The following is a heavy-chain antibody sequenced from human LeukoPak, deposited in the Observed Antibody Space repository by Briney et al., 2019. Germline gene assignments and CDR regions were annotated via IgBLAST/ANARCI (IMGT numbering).Heavy chain of an antibody. CDR3: ARSSSWLYYFDY. V-gene: IGHV3-30*04. D-gene: IGHD6-13*01. CDR2: ISYDGSNK. J-gene: IGHJ4*02. CDR1: GFTFSSYD. Sequence: QPGGSLRLSCAASGFTFSSYDMHWVRQAPGKGLEWVAVISYDGSNKYYADSVKGRFTISRDNSNTTVYLQMNSLRAEDTAVYYCARSSSWLYYFDYWGQGTLVTVSS.